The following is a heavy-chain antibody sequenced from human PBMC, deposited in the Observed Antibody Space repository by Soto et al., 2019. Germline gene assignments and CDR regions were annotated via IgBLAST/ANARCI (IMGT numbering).Heavy chain of an antibody. D-gene: IGHD3-3*01. V-gene: IGHV3-33*01. CDR2: IWYDGSNK. CDR3: ARDKGTIFGVVTTMNYGMDV. J-gene: IGHJ6*02. Sequence: GGSLRLSCAASGFTFSSYGMHWVRQAPGEGLEWVAVIWYDGSNKYYADSVKGRFTISRDNSKNTLYLQMNSLRAEDTAVYYCARDKGTIFGVVTTMNYGMDVWGQGTTVTVSS. CDR1: GFTFSSYG.